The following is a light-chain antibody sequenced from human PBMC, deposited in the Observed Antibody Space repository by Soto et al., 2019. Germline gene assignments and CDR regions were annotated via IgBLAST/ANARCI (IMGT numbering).Light chain of an antibody. Sequence: DIVMTQSPATLSVSPGERATLSCRASQSVRNNLAWYQQKPGQASRLLIFGASTRATGTPARFSGSGSGTEFTLTISSLQSEDFAVYYCQQYNEWPPWTFGQGTKVEIK. CDR3: QQYNEWPPWT. V-gene: IGKV3-15*01. CDR1: QSVRNN. CDR2: GAS. J-gene: IGKJ1*01.